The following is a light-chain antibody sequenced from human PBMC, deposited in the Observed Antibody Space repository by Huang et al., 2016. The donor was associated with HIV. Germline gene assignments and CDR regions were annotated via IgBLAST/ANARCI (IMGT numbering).Light chain of an antibody. Sequence: DIQMTQSPSSVSASVGDRVTITCRASQDINSRLDLYQQKPGKAPNLLIYDASTLQRGVPSRFSGGGSWTHFTLTIRSLQPDDFANYYCQLTSSPFTFGPGTKVDFK. CDR2: DAS. CDR1: QDINSR. CDR3: QLTSSPFT. V-gene: IGKV1-12*01. J-gene: IGKJ3*01.